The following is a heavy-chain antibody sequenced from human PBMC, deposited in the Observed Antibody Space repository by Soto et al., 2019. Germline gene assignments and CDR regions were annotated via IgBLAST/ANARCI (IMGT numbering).Heavy chain of an antibody. Sequence: EVQLVESGGDLVQPGGSLRLSCADSRFTFSGYWMYWVRQAPGKGLEWVANIKEDGSEKNYVDSVRGGFTTSRDNAKNSLYLQMNSLRAEDTAVYYCARGARIWGQGTMVTVS. J-gene: IGHJ3*02. V-gene: IGHV3-7*01. CDR3: ARGARI. CDR1: RFTFSGYW. CDR2: IKEDGSEK.